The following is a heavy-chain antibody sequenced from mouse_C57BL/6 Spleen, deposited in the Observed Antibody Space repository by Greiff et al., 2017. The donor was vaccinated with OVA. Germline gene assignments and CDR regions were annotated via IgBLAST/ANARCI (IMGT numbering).Heavy chain of an antibody. Sequence: EVKVVESGGGLVQPGGSLSLSCAASGFTFTDYYMSWVRQPPGKALEWLGFIRNTANGYTTEYSASVKGLFTISRDNSQSILYLQMNALRAEDSATYYCARLIWAYAMDDWGQGTSVTVSS. V-gene: IGHV7-3*01. CDR3: ARLIWAYAMDD. D-gene: IGHD4-1*01. CDR2: IRNTANGYTT. J-gene: IGHJ4*01. CDR1: GFTFTDYY.